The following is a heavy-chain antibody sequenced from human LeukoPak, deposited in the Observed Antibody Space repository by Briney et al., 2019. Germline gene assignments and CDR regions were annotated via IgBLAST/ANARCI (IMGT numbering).Heavy chain of an antibody. CDR3: ARGQLGLHYFDY. J-gene: IGHJ4*02. CDR2: IWYDGSNK. D-gene: IGHD6-13*01. Sequence: GGSLRLSCAASGFTFSSYGMHWVRQAPAKGLEWVAVIWYDGSNKYYADSVKGRFTISRDNSKNTLYLQMNSLRAEDTAAYYCARGQLGLHYFDYWGQGTLVTVSS. CDR1: GFTFSSYG. V-gene: IGHV3-33*01.